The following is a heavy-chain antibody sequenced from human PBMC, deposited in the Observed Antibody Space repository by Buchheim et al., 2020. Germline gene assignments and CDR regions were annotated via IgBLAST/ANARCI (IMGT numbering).Heavy chain of an antibody. V-gene: IGHV1-69*06. D-gene: IGHD2-2*01. CDR1: GGTFSSYA. CDR3: AREGVAGHCSSTSCLRDYYYYYGMDV. J-gene: IGHJ6*02. Sequence: QVQLVQSGAEVKKPGSSVKVSCKASGGTFSSYAISWVRQAPGQGLEWMGGIIPIFGTANYAQKFQGRVTITADKSTSTAYMELSSLRSEDTAVYYCAREGVAGHCSSTSCLRDYYYYYGMDVWGQGTT. CDR2: IIPIFGTA.